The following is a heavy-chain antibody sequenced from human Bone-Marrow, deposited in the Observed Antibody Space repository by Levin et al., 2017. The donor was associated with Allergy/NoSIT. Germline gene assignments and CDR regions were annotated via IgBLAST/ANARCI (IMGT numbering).Heavy chain of an antibody. J-gene: IGHJ3*02. Sequence: GESLKISCQGTGSSFNTYWVGWVRQMPGKGLEWMAMVFPGNSDTRYSPSLQGQVTVSADKSIRTAYLQWSSLRASDTAMYYCARHGHDHSAFDIWGQGTMVTVSS. V-gene: IGHV5-51*01. CDR3: ARHGHDHSAFDI. CDR2: VFPGNSDT. CDR1: GSSFNTYW. D-gene: IGHD3-16*01.